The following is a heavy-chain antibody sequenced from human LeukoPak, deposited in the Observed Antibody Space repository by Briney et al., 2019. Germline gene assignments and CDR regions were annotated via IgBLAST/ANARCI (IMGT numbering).Heavy chain of an antibody. J-gene: IGHJ4*02. D-gene: IGHD3-16*02. Sequence: SETLSLTCTVSGGSIRSSSYYWGWIRQPPGKGLEWIGIIYYNGATQYNPSLKSRVTMSVDTSKNQFSLKLTSVTAADTAVYYCARGDDYVWGSYRFDYWGQGTLVTVSS. V-gene: IGHV4-39*01. CDR3: ARGDDYVWGSYRFDY. CDR1: GGSIRSSSYY. CDR2: IYYNGAT.